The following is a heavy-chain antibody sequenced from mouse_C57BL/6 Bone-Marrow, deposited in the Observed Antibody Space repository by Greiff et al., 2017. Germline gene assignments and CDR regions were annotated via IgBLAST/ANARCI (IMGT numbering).Heavy chain of an antibody. D-gene: IGHD2-14*01. J-gene: IGHJ4*01. V-gene: IGHV5-4*03. CDR1: GFTFSSYA. CDR3: ARGGYAMDY. Sequence: EVMLVESGGGLVKPGGSLKLSCAASGFTFSSYAMSWVRQTPEKRLEWVATISDGGSYTYYPDNVKGRFTISRDNAKNNLYLQMSHLKSEDTAMYYCARGGYAMDYWGQGTSVTGSS. CDR2: ISDGGSYT.